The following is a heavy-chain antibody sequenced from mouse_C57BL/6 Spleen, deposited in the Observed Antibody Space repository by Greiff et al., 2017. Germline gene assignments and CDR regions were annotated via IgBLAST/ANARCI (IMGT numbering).Heavy chain of an antibody. CDR1: GYTFTSYW. CDR3: ARSGYYSNPYWYFDV. D-gene: IGHD2-5*01. J-gene: IGHJ1*03. CDR2: IHPNSGST. V-gene: IGHV1-64*01. Sequence: VQLQQSGPELVKPGASVKLSCKASGYTFTSYWMHWVKQRPGQGLEWIGMIHPNSGSTNYNEKFKSKATLTVDKSSSTAYMQLSSLTSEDSAVYYCARSGYYSNPYWYFDVWGTGTTVTVSS.